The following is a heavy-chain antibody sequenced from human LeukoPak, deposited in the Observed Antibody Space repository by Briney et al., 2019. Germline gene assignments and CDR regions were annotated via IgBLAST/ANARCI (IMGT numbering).Heavy chain of an antibody. CDR2: ISGSGGST. CDR3: AVNYALLTGVDY. CDR1: EFTFSSYA. J-gene: IGHJ4*02. V-gene: IGHV3-23*01. D-gene: IGHD3-9*01. Sequence: GGSLRLSCAASEFTFSSYAMSWVRQAPGKGLEWVSAISGSGGSTYYADSVKGRFTISRDNSKNTLYLQMNSLRAEDTAVYYCAVNYALLTGVDYLGQGTLVTVSS.